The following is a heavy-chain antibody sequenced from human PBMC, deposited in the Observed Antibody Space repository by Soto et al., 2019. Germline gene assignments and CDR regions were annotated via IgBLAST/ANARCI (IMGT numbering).Heavy chain of an antibody. V-gene: IGHV3-48*02. CDR1: GFTFSSYS. D-gene: IGHD1-26*01. Sequence: PGGSLRLSCGASGFTFSSYSMDWVRQAPGKGLEWVSYISSSSSTIYYADSVKGRFTISRDNAKNSLYLQMNSLRDEDTAVYYCARDVGSGSSTPFYGMDVWGQGTTVTVSS. J-gene: IGHJ6*02. CDR2: ISSSSSTI. CDR3: ARDVGSGSSTPFYGMDV.